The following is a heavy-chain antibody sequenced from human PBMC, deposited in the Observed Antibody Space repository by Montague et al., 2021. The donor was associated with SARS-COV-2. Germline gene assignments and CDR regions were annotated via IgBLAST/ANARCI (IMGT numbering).Heavy chain of an antibody. CDR2: ISSSGSTI. J-gene: IGHJ6*02. V-gene: IGHV3-48*03. D-gene: IGHD3-3*01. CDR1: GFTFSSYE. CDR3: ARDQGWPYYDFWSGYSNYYGLYV. Sequence: SLRLSCAASGFTFSSYEMNWVRQAPGKGLEWVSYISSSGSTIYYADSVKGRFTISRDNAKNSLYLQMNSLRAEDTAVYYCARDQGWPYYDFWSGYSNYYGLYVWGQGTTVTVSS.